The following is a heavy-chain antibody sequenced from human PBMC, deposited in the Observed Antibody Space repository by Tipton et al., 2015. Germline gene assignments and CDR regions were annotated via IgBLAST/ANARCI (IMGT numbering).Heavy chain of an antibody. J-gene: IGHJ6*02. V-gene: IGHV3-23*01. CDR3: ARGKQVYASYYGMDV. D-gene: IGHD2-8*01. Sequence: SLRLSCAASGFTFSSYVMSWVRQAPGKGLEWVSTISGSDGSTYYADSVKGRFTISRDNSKNTLYLQMNSLRAEDTAIYYCARGKQVYASYYGMDVWGQGTTVTVSS. CDR1: GFTFSSYV. CDR2: ISGSDGST.